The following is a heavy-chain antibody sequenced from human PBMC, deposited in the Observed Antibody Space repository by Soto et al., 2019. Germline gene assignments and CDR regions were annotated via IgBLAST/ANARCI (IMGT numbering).Heavy chain of an antibody. D-gene: IGHD3-10*01. J-gene: IGHJ4*02. V-gene: IGHV3-49*03. Sequence: PGGSLRLSCTASGFIFGDFGMSWFRQAPGKGLEWVGFIRSKAYGGTTDYAASVKGRFSISRDDSTSIAYLQMNSLKTEDTAVYYCTRVPYYYGSGSYGLFDYWGQGILVTVSS. CDR2: IRSKAYGGTT. CDR1: GFIFGDFG. CDR3: TRVPYYYGSGSYGLFDY.